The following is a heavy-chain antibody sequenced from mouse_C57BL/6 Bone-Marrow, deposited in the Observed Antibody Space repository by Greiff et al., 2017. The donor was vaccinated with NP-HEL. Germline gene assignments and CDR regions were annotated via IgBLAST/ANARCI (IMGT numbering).Heavy chain of an antibody. V-gene: IGHV14-4*01. CDR1: GFNITDDY. D-gene: IGHD1-1*01. Sequence: EVQLQQSGAELVRPGASVKLSCTASGFNITDDYMHWVKQRPEQGLEWIGWIDPENGDTEYASKFPGKATIPADTSSNAACLQLSSLTSEETAVDYCTPTRELDYCYGDAMDYWGQGTAVTVSA. CDR3: TPTRELDYCYGDAMDY. CDR2: IDPENGDT. J-gene: IGHJ4*01.